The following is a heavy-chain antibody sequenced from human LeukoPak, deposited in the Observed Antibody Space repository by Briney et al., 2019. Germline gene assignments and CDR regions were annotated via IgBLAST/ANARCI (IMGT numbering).Heavy chain of an antibody. J-gene: IGHJ4*02. CDR2: ISYDGSNK. CDR3: ARDQSTTYYYDSSGYSWYFDY. D-gene: IGHD3-22*01. Sequence: GRSLRLSCAASGFTFSSYAMHWVRQAPGKGLEWVAVISYDGSNKYYADSVKGRFTISRDNSKNTLYLQMNSLRAEDTAVYYCARDQSTTYYYDSSGYSWYFDYWGQGTLVTVSS. CDR1: GFTFSSYA. V-gene: IGHV3-30-3*01.